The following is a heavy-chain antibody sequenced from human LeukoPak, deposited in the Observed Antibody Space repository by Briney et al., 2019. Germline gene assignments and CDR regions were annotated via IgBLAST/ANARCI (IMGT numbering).Heavy chain of an antibody. CDR2: ISGSGGGT. V-gene: IGHV3-23*01. J-gene: IGHJ4*02. Sequence: GGSLRLSCAASGFTFSSYAMSWDRQAPGRGLEWVSAISGSGGGTYYADSVKGRFATSRDNSKNTLYLQLNSLRAEDTAVYYCASQKESFYDSSGNCWGQGTLVTVSS. D-gene: IGHD3-22*01. CDR1: GFTFSSYA. CDR3: ASQKESFYDSSGNC.